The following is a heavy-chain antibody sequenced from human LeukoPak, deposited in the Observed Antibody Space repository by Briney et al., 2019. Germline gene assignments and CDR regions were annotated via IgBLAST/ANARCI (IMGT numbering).Heavy chain of an antibody. J-gene: IGHJ4*02. V-gene: IGHV3-33*01. Sequence: PGGSLRLSCAASRFTFSSYGMHWVRQAPGKGLEWVAVIWYDGSNKYYADSVKGRFTISRDNSKNTLYLQMNSLRAEDTAVYYCARGLYDSSGYYYFPHYWGQGTLVTVSS. D-gene: IGHD3-22*01. CDR1: RFTFSSYG. CDR3: ARGLYDSSGYYYFPHY. CDR2: IWYDGSNK.